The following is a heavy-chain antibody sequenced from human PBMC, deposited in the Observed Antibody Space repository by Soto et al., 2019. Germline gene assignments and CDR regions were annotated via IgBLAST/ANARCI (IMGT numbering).Heavy chain of an antibody. CDR2: IVVGSGNT. D-gene: IGHD3-16*01. Sequence: SVKVSCKASGFTFTSSAMQWVRQARGQRLEWIGWIVVGSGNTNYAQKFQERVTITRDMSTSTAYMELSSLRSEDTAVYYCAAVSFGGAPDAFDIWGRGTMVTVSS. CDR1: GFTFTSSA. J-gene: IGHJ3*02. V-gene: IGHV1-58*02. CDR3: AAVSFGGAPDAFDI.